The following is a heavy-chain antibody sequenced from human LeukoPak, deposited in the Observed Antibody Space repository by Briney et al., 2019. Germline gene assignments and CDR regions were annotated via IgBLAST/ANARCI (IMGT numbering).Heavy chain of an antibody. J-gene: IGHJ6*02. V-gene: IGHV3-23*01. CDR2: ISAGGSST. D-gene: IGHD3-10*01. CDR3: AKVGFGSSNNYDMDV. Sequence: GGSLRLSCAASGFPFSNYAMSWVRQAPGKGLEWVSAISAGGSSTYYADSVKGRFTISRDNSKNTVYLQMNSLRAEDTALYYCAKVGFGSSNNYDMDVWGQGTTVTVSS. CDR1: GFPFSNYA.